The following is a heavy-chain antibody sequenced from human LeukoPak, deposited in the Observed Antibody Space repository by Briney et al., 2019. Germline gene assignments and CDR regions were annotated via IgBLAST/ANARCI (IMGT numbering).Heavy chain of an antibody. CDR1: GGSISTYY. CDR2: IYHSGST. CDR3: ARRRGYSYGYYFDY. D-gene: IGHD5-18*01. V-gene: IGHV4-59*01. J-gene: IGHJ4*02. Sequence: SETLSLTCTVSGGSISTYYWNWIRQPPGKGLEWIGYIYHSGSTNYNPSLQSRVTISVDTSKNQFSLNLNSVTAADTAVYYCARRRGYSYGYYFDYWGQGTLVTVSS.